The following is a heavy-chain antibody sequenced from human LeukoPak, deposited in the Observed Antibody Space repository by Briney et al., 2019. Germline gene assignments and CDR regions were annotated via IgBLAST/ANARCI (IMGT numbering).Heavy chain of an antibody. Sequence: PGGSLRLSCAASGFTFSSYEMNWVRQAPGKGLEWVSYISSSGSTIYYADSVKGRFTISRDNAKNSLYLQMNGLRAEDTAVYYCARGRIAAAGPYFDYWGQGTLVTVSS. CDR2: ISSSGSTI. CDR1: GFTFSSYE. CDR3: ARGRIAAAGPYFDY. V-gene: IGHV3-48*03. D-gene: IGHD6-13*01. J-gene: IGHJ4*02.